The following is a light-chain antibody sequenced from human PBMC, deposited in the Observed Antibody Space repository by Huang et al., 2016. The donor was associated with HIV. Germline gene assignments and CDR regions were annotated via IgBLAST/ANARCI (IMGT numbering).Light chain of an antibody. V-gene: IGKV1-33*01. CDR3: QQYDSDLYT. Sequence: DIHMTQSPSSVSAFVGDRVTITCQASQDIRNYLNWYQQKPGKAPKHLIFDASNLETGVPSRFNGSGSGTKFTFTISGLQPEDIATYFCQQYDSDLYTFGQGTKLEIK. J-gene: IGKJ2*01. CDR1: QDIRNY. CDR2: DAS.